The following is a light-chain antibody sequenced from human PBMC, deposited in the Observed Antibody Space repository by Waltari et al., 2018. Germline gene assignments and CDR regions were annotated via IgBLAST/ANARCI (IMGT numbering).Light chain of an antibody. CDR2: GAS. V-gene: IGKV3-15*01. CDR1: QRVSSN. Sequence: EIVMTQSPATLSVSPGERATLSCRASQRVSSNLAWYQQKPGQAPRLLIYGASTRATGIPARFSGSGSGTEFTLTISSLQSEEFAVYYCQQYNNWWTFGQGTKVEIK. J-gene: IGKJ1*01. CDR3: QQYNNWWT.